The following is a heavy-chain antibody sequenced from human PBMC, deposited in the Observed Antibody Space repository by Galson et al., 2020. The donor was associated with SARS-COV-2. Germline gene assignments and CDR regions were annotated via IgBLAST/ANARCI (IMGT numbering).Heavy chain of an antibody. D-gene: IGHD3-3*01. CDR2: ISYDGSNK. J-gene: IGHJ6*03. CDR1: GFTFSSYA. Sequence: GGSLRLSCAASGFTFSSYAMHWVRQAPGKGLEWVAVISYDGSNKYYADSVKGRFTISRDNSKNTLYLQMNSLRAEDTAVYYCARDFRHYDFWSGYYPRNHYYYYYYMDVWGKGTTVTVSS. CDR3: ARDFRHYDFWSGYYPRNHYYYYYYMDV. V-gene: IGHV3-30*04.